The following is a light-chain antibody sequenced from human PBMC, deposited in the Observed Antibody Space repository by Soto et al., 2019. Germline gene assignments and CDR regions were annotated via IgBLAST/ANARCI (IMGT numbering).Light chain of an antibody. V-gene: IGKV4-1*01. CDR2: WAS. Sequence: DIVMTQSPDSLAVSLGERATINCKSSQSVLYSSNNDNCLAWYQQKPGQPPKLLIYWASSRESGVPDRFSGSGSGTDFTLTISSLQAEDVAVHFCQQYYTTPLTFGQGTRVEVK. J-gene: IGKJ1*01. CDR3: QQYYTTPLT. CDR1: QSVLYSSNNDNC.